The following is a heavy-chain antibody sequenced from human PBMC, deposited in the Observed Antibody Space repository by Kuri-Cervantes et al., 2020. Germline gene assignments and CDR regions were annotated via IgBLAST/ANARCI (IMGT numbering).Heavy chain of an antibody. D-gene: IGHD3-22*01. CDR2: MYHSGNT. CDR3: ARGAYDSSGYDFIEYFQH. Sequence: SWVRQAPGKGLEWIGYMYHSGNTYYNPSLKSRVTISVDRSKNQFSLKLSSVTAADTAVYYCARGAYDSSGYDFIEYFQHWGQGTLVTVSS. V-gene: IGHV4-30-2*01. J-gene: IGHJ1*01.